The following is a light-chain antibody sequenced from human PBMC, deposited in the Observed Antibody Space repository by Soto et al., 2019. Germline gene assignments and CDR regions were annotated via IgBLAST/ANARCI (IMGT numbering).Light chain of an antibody. CDR3: QQLNGYQLA. CDR1: QGMSTY. Sequence: DIQLTQSPSFLSASVGGTVTITCRASQGMSTYLAWYQQKPGKVPKLLIRSALQSGVPPRFSGGGSGTEFTLTISTLQPDDSGIYYCQQLNGYQLAFGGGTNVEIK. V-gene: IGKV1-9*01. CDR2: S. J-gene: IGKJ4*01.